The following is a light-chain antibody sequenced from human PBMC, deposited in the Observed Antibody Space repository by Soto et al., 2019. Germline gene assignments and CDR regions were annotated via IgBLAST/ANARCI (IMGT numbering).Light chain of an antibody. CDR1: ESISSC. CDR2: KAS. J-gene: IGKJ2*01. Sequence: DIQMTQSPSTLSASVGDTVTITCRASESISSCLAWHQQKPGKAPNLLIYKASSLESGVPSRFSGSGSGIEFTLTISRLQPDDFATYYCQHDNGDSRTFGQGTKLEIK. V-gene: IGKV1-5*03. CDR3: QHDNGDSRT.